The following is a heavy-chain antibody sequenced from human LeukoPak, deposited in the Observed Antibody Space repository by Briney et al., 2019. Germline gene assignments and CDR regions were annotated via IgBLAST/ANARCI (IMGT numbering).Heavy chain of an antibody. Sequence: GGSLRLSCAASGFSFSTYWLHWVRQTPGKGLMWVSRINPDSSATSYADSVKGRFTISRDNAENTLYLRMNSLRRGDTAVYYCVRGQEVWELLPDDGFDMWGQGTKVTVAS. V-gene: IGHV3-74*01. CDR2: INPDSSAT. J-gene: IGHJ3*02. D-gene: IGHD1-26*01. CDR1: GFSFSTYW. CDR3: VRGQEVWELLPDDGFDM.